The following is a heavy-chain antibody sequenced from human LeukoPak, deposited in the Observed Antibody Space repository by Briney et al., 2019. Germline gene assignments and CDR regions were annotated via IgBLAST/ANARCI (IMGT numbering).Heavy chain of an antibody. CDR3: ARASDSSGSYSGGHI. CDR2: VYSDGST. V-gene: IGHV4-59*01. CDR1: GGSIANYF. Sequence: SEILSLTCTVSGGSIANYFWSWIRQSPGKGLEWIGYVYSDGSTKYKSSLKSRVTISVDTSKNQFSLKLSSVTAADTAVYYCARASDSSGSYSGGHIWGQGTMVTVSS. J-gene: IGHJ3*02. D-gene: IGHD6-19*01.